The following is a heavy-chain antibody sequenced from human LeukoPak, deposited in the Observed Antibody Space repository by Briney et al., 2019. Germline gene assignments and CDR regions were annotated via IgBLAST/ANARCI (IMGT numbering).Heavy chain of an antibody. CDR3: ASGPKSHYYYYMDV. J-gene: IGHJ6*03. V-gene: IGHV4-39*01. Sequence: SETLSLTCTVSGGSISSSSYYWGWIRQPPGKGLEWIGSIYYSGSTYYNPSLKSRVTISVDTSKNQFSLKLSSVTAADTAVYYCASGPKSHYYYYMDVWGKGTTVTVSS. CDR2: IYYSGST. CDR1: GGSISSSSYY.